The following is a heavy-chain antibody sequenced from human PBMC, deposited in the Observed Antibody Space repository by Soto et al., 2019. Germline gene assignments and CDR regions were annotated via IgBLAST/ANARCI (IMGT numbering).Heavy chain of an antibody. V-gene: IGHV3-49*03. CDR1: GFTFGDYA. J-gene: IGHJ6*03. CDR3: TRDGNDYGDYYYYYYYYMDV. Sequence: GSLRLSCTASGFTFGDYAMSWFRQAPGKGLEWVGFIRSKAYGGTTEYAASVKGRFTISRDDSKSIAYLQMNSLKTEDTAVYYCTRDGNDYGDYYYYYYYYMDVWGKGTTVSVSS. CDR2: IRSKAYGGTT. D-gene: IGHD4-17*01.